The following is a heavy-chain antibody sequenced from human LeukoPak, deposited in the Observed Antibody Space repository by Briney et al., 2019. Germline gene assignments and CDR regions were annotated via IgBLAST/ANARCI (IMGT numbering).Heavy chain of an antibody. V-gene: IGHV4-59*08. CDR1: GGSISSYY. CDR3: VKSGGYGLIDY. J-gene: IGHJ4*02. CDR2: IYYSGST. D-gene: IGHD1-26*01. Sequence: SETLSLTCTVSGGSISSYYWSWIRQPPGKGLEWIGYIYYSGSTNYNPSLKSRVTISVDTSENQFSLRLNSVTAADTAMYYCVKSGGYGLIDYWGPGTLVTGSS.